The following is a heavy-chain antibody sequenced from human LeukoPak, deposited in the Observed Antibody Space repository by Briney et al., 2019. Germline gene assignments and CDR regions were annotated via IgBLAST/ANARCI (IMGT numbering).Heavy chain of an antibody. Sequence: PGRSLRLSCAASGFTFSNYNMYWVRQAPGKGLEWVSYISTSSSTIYYADSVKGRFTISRDNAKNSLYPQMNSLRAEDTAVYYCARDRGYCRGTTCYTYYMDVWGKGTRSPSP. CDR3: ARDRGYCRGTTCYTYYMDV. D-gene: IGHD2-2*02. CDR1: GFTFSNYN. CDR2: ISTSSSTI. V-gene: IGHV3-48*01. J-gene: IGHJ6*03.